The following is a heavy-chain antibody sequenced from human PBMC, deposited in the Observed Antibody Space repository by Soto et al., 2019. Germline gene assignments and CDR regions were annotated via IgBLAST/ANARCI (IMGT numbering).Heavy chain of an antibody. CDR3: ARDRSDYIWGSYRSDAFDI. Sequence: ASVKVSCKASGYTFTSYGISWVRQAPGQGLEWMGWISACNGNTNYAQKLQGRVTMTTDTSTSTAYMELRSLKSDDTAVYYCARDRSDYIWGSYRSDAFDIWGQGTMVTVSS. J-gene: IGHJ3*02. CDR2: ISACNGNT. V-gene: IGHV1-18*01. CDR1: GYTFTSYG. D-gene: IGHD3-16*02.